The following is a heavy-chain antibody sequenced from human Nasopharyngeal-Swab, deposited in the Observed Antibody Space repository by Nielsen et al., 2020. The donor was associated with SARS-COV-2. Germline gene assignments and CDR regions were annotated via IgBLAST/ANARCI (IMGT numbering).Heavy chain of an antibody. Sequence: GESLKISCSASGFIFNNYAMNWVRQAPGKGLEWVSGISGSGGRTYYADSVKGRFTISRDNSKNTLYVQMNSLRAEDTAVYYCAKEGTGNGMDVWGQGTTVTVSS. J-gene: IGHJ6*02. CDR1: GFIFNNYA. CDR3: AKEGTGNGMDV. CDR2: ISGSGGRT. V-gene: IGHV3-23*01. D-gene: IGHD3-10*01.